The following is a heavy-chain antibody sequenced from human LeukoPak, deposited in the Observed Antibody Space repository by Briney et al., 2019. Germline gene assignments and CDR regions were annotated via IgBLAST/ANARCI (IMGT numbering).Heavy chain of an antibody. CDR2: FYDSGNT. CDR1: GYSISSGYY. CDR3: ARRLIRWIQLWLTDAYYFDY. Sequence: SETLPLTCTVSGYSISSGYYWGWIRQPPGKGLEWIGSFYDSGNTYYNPSLKSRVTISVDTSKNQFSLKVRSVTAADTAVYYCARRLIRWIQLWLTDAYYFDYWGQGTLVTVSS. V-gene: IGHV4-38-2*02. D-gene: IGHD5-18*01. J-gene: IGHJ4*02.